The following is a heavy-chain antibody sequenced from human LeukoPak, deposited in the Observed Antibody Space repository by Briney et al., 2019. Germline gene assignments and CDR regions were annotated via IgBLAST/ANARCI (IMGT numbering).Heavy chain of an antibody. D-gene: IGHD2-2*01. V-gene: IGHV4-59*01. CDR2: IYYSGST. CDR3: ARVGDCSSTSCLGYYYYYMDV. CDR1: GGSISSYY. Sequence: SETLSLTCTVSGGSISSYYWSWIRQPPGKGLEWIGYIYYSGSTNYNPSLKSRVTISVDTSKNQFSLKLSSVTAADTAVYYCARVGDCSSTSCLGYYYYYMDVWGKGTTVTVSS. J-gene: IGHJ6*03.